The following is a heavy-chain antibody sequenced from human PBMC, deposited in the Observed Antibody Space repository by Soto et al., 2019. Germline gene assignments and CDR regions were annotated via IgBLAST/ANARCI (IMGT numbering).Heavy chain of an antibody. J-gene: IGHJ6*02. CDR1: GGSISSGGYY. CDR3: ARGHDWWSGYWMGNYRMDV. Sequence: SETLSLTCTVSGGSISSGGYYWSWIRQHPGKGLEWIGYIYYSGSTYYNPSLKSRVTISVDTSKNQFSLKLSSVTAADTAVYYCARGHDWWSGYWMGNYRMDVWGQGTTVPVSS. CDR2: IYYSGST. D-gene: IGHD3-3*01. V-gene: IGHV4-31*03.